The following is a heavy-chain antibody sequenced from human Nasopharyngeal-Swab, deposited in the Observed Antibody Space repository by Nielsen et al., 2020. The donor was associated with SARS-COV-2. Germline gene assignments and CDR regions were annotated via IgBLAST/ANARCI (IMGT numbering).Heavy chain of an antibody. CDR1: GFTFSDYW. D-gene: IGHD4-17*01. Sequence: GESLKISCAPSGFTFSDYWMHWIRQAPGKGLEWVSYISSSGSTIYYADSVKGRFTISRDNAKNSLYLQMNSLRAEDTAVYYCARDYGDYWYLDLWGRGTLVTVSS. CDR2: ISSSGSTI. V-gene: IGHV3-11*04. CDR3: ARDYGDYWYLDL. J-gene: IGHJ2*01.